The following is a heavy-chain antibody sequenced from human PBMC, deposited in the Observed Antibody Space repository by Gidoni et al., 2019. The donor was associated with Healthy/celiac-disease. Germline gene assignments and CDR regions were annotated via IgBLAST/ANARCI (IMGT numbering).Heavy chain of an antibody. J-gene: IGHJ4*02. CDR3: ARDLNDILTGYYTLDY. V-gene: IGHV3-30-3*01. D-gene: IGHD3-9*01. CDR1: GFPFSGHA. Sequence: QVQLVGSGGGVVQPGGSLRLSWAASGFPFSGHALHWGRQAPGKGPGGVAVISYDGSNKYYADSVKGRFTISRDNSKNTLYLQMNSLRAEDTAVYYCARDLNDILTGYYTLDYWGQGTLVTVSS. CDR2: ISYDGSNK.